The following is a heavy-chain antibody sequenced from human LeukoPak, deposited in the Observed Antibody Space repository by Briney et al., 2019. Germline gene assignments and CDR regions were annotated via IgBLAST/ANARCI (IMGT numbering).Heavy chain of an antibody. Sequence: SETLSLTCTVSGGSISSHYWSWIRQSPGKGLEWIGSVYYSGTTDYNPSLKSRVTISIDTSKTQFSLTLRSVTAADTAVYYCARAHDYGDYKKWFDPWGQGTLVTVSS. CDR2: VYYSGTT. V-gene: IGHV4-59*11. CDR3: ARAHDYGDYKKWFDP. D-gene: IGHD4-17*01. J-gene: IGHJ5*02. CDR1: GGSISSHY.